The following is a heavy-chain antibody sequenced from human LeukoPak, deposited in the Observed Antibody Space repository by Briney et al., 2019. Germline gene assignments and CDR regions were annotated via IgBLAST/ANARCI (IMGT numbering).Heavy chain of an antibody. V-gene: IGHV3-48*04. Sequence: TGGSLRLSCAASGFTFSSYSMKWLRQAPGKGLEWISYIGISNGNTKYADSVKGRFTISGDSAKNSLYLQMNSLRVEDTAVYYCARDHNYAFDNWGQGTLVTVSS. CDR2: IGISNGNT. D-gene: IGHD1-1*01. CDR3: ARDHNYAFDN. CDR1: GFTFSSYS. J-gene: IGHJ4*02.